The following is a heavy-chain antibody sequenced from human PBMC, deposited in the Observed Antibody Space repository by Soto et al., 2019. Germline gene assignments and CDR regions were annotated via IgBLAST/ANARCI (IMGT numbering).Heavy chain of an antibody. CDR1: GYSFTSYW. D-gene: IGHD6-13*01. Sequence: PGESLKISCKGSGYSFTSYWISWVRQMPGKGLEWMGRIDPSDSYNNYSPSFEGHVTISADKSISTAYLQWSSLKASDTAMYYCARHGDSRSPNWFDPWGQGTLVTVSS. V-gene: IGHV5-10-1*01. CDR2: IDPSDSYN. CDR3: ARHGDSRSPNWFDP. J-gene: IGHJ5*02.